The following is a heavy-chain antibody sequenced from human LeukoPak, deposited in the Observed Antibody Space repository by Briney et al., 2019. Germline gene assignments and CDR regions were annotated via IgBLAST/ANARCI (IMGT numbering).Heavy chain of an antibody. CDR2: ISGSGDST. D-gene: IGHD2-15*01. CDR3: ATLDMRDIVVVL. V-gene: IGHV3-23*01. CDR1: GFSFSSHA. J-gene: IGHJ4*02. Sequence: GGSLRLSCGASGFSFSSHAMNWVRQAPGKGLEWVSLISGSGDSTYYADSVKGRFTISRDNSKNTLYLQMNSLRAEDTDVYYCATLDMRDIVVVLWGQGTLVTVSS.